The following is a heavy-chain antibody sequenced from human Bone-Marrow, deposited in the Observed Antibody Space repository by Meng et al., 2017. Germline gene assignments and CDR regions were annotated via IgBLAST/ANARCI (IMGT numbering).Heavy chain of an antibody. D-gene: IGHD3-10*01. J-gene: IGHJ4*02. CDR2: IFSGGTT. V-gene: IGHV3-66*02. Sequence: EGHLVESGGGLGVPGGSLRLACVASGESFDTAWMTWVRQAPGKGLEWVSVIFSGGTTYYADSVQGRFTISRDNSKNTLFLQMNSLRADDTAVYYCARDIRWGQGTLVTVSS. CDR3: ARDIR. CDR1: GESFDTAW.